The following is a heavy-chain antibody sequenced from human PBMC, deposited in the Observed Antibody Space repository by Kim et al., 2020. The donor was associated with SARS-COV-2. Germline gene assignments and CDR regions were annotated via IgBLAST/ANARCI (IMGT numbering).Heavy chain of an antibody. D-gene: IGHD3-3*01. CDR1: GGSISSGGYY. J-gene: IGHJ5*02. Sequence: SETLSLTCTVSGGSISSGGYYWSWIRQHPGKGLEWIGYIYYSGSTYYNPSLKSRVTISVDTSKNQFSLKLSSVTAADTAVYYCARDSPLEGWFDPWGQGTLVTVSS. V-gene: IGHV4-31*03. CDR3: ARDSPLEGWFDP. CDR2: IYYSGST.